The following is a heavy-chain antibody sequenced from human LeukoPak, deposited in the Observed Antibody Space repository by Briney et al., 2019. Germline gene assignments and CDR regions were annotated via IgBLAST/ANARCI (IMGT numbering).Heavy chain of an antibody. CDR2: IKRKTDGGTT. CDR1: GFTFNNAW. CDR3: TPVGLSVYFDSYGYYYFDY. V-gene: IGHV3-15*01. D-gene: IGHD3-22*01. J-gene: IGHJ4*02. Sequence: GGSLRLSCAASGFTFNNAWMSWVRQAPGKGLEWVGLIKRKTDGGTTEYAAPVRGRFTISRDDSKNTLNLQMNSLKTEDTAVYYCTPVGLSVYFDSYGYYYFDYWGQGTLVTVSS.